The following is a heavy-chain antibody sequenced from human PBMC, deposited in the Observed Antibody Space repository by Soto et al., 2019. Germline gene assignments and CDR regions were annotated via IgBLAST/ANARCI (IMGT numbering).Heavy chain of an antibody. CDR2: SRNRVNSHTT. J-gene: IGHJ6*01. D-gene: IGHD1-26*01. V-gene: IGHV3-72*01. CDR1: GFTFNDYD. CDR3: TRGLLGGAPSYTFHGMDV. Sequence: GGSLRLSCAASGFTFNDYDMDWVRQAPGKGLEWVARSRNRVNSHTTEYAASVKGRFTISRDESKSSLYLQMNSLKIEDTAVYYCTRGLLGGAPSYTFHGMDVWGQGTTVTVSS.